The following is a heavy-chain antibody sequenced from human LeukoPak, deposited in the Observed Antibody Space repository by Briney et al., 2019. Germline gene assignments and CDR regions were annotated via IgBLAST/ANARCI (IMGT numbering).Heavy chain of an antibody. J-gene: IGHJ1*01. V-gene: IGHV1-2*02. CDR1: GYTFTGYY. CDR2: INPNSGGT. Sequence: GASVKVSCQASGYTFTGYYMHWVGQAPGQGLEWMGGINPNSGGTNYAQQFQGRVTMTRDTSISTAYMELSRLRSDDTAVYYCARERESSGRPLLYQHWGQGTLVTVSS. D-gene: IGHD6-19*01. CDR3: ARERESSGRPLLYQH.